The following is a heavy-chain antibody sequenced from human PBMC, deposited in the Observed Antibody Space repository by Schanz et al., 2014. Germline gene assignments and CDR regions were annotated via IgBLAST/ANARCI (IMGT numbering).Heavy chain of an antibody. D-gene: IGHD3-10*01. Sequence: QAQLMQSGPELKRPGASVKVSCTASGYTLKHYGISWVRQAPGLGLEWMGSIISILGIPNYAQKFQGRVTFTADKSTSTAYMELSSLKSEDAAVHDCARGRGFYDYWGQGTLVTVSS. V-gene: IGHV1-69*04. CDR3: ARGRGFYDY. CDR1: GYTLKHYG. CDR2: IISILGIP. J-gene: IGHJ4*02.